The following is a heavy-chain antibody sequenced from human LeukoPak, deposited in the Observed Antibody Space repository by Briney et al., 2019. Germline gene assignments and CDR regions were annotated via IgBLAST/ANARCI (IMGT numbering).Heavy chain of an antibody. D-gene: IGHD2-21*01. CDR2: IYTSGST. CDR1: GGSISSYY. V-gene: IGHV4-4*09. J-gene: IGHJ5*02. Sequence: SETLFLTCTVSGGSISSYYWSWIRQPPGKGLEWIGYIYTSGSTNYNPSLKSRVTLLIDTSKNQFSLSLNSVTAADTAVYYCAKTHCGGGSCDKFDPWGQGTLVTVSS. CDR3: AKTHCGGGSCDKFDP.